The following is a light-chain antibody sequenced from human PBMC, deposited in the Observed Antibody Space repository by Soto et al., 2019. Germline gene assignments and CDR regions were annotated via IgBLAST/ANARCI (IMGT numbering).Light chain of an antibody. V-gene: IGKV1-39*01. Sequence: DIQMTQSPSSLSASVGDRVTITCRASQSITNFLNWYQQKPGKAPKVLIYAASSSQSGVPARFSGSGSGTDFTLTISSLQPEDFATYYCQQSYSTPLTFGGGTKVEIK. CDR2: AAS. J-gene: IGKJ4*01. CDR1: QSITNF. CDR3: QQSYSTPLT.